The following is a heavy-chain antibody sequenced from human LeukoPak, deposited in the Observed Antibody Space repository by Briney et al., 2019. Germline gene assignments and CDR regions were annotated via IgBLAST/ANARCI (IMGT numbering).Heavy chain of an antibody. D-gene: IGHD2-21*02. Sequence: GGSLRLSCAASGLTFRKYSMNWVRQALGKGLEWVSSITGSSDYIYYADSVKGRFTISRDNAKNSLYLQMNSLRAEDTAVYYCARDDGGDLNDAFDIWGQGTMVTVSS. J-gene: IGHJ3*02. V-gene: IGHV3-21*01. CDR3: ARDDGGDLNDAFDI. CDR1: GLTFRKYS. CDR2: ITGSSDYI.